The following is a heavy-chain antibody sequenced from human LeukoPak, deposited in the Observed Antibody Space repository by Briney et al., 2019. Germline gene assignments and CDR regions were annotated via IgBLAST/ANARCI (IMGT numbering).Heavy chain of an antibody. CDR2: ISGSGGST. CDR1: GFTFSSYA. CDR3: AKEAPYCGGNCRGPSFDY. J-gene: IGHJ4*02. Sequence: PGGSLRLSCAASGFTFSSYAMSWVRQAPGKGLEWVSAISGSGGSTYYADSVKGRFTISRDNSKNTLYPQMNSLRAEDTAVYYCAKEAPYCGGNCRGPSFDYWGQGTLVTVSS. V-gene: IGHV3-23*01. D-gene: IGHD2-21*02.